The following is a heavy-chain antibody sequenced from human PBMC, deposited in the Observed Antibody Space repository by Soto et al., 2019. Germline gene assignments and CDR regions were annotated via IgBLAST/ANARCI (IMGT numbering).Heavy chain of an antibody. CDR3: AMNYYDSSGSDLGY. V-gene: IGHV1-46*03. CDR2: ISASGGNT. Sequence: ASVKVSCKASGYTFTSYGISWVRQAPGQGLEWMGIISASGGNTNYAQKLQGRVTMTRDTSTSTVYMELSSLRSEDTAVYYCAMNYYDSSGSDLGYWGQGTLVTVSS. J-gene: IGHJ4*02. CDR1: GYTFTSYG. D-gene: IGHD3-22*01.